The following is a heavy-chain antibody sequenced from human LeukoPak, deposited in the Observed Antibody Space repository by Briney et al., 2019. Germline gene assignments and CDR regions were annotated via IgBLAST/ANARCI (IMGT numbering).Heavy chain of an antibody. V-gene: IGHV4-61*02. J-gene: IGHJ3*02. CDR2: IYTSGST. CDR3: ARDRLTTSFYYTSYAFDI. Sequence: SETLSLTCTVSGGSISSGSYYWSWIRQPAGKGLEWIGRIYTSGSTNYNPSLKSRVTISVDTSKNQFSLKLSSVTAADTAVYYCARDRLTTSFYYTSYAFDIWGQGTMVTVSS. CDR1: GGSISSGSYY. D-gene: IGHD3-3*01.